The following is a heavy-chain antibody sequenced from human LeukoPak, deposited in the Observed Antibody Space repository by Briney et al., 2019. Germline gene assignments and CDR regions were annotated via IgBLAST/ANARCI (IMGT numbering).Heavy chain of an antibody. J-gene: IGHJ5*02. Sequence: GGSLSLSCAASGFTFGDYYMSWIRQAPGKGLEWVSYISSGGSTTYYADSVKGRFTISRDDAKNSLYLQMNSLRAEDTALYYCARSSFSMVRGVNWFDPWGQGTLVTVSS. D-gene: IGHD3-10*01. CDR3: ARSSFSMVRGVNWFDP. V-gene: IGHV3-11*04. CDR2: ISSGGSTT. CDR1: GFTFGDYY.